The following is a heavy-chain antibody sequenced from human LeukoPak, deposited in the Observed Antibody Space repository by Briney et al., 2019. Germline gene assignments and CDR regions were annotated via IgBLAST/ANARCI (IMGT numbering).Heavy chain of an antibody. Sequence: GGSLRLSCAASGFTFSSYSMNWVRQAPGKGLEWVSYISSSSSTIYYVDSVKGRFTISRDNAKNSLYLQMNSLRAEDTAVYYCARDMIAAAGTGYYYGMDVWGQGTTVTVSS. D-gene: IGHD6-13*01. J-gene: IGHJ6*02. CDR2: ISSSSSTI. V-gene: IGHV3-48*01. CDR1: GFTFSSYS. CDR3: ARDMIAAAGTGYYYGMDV.